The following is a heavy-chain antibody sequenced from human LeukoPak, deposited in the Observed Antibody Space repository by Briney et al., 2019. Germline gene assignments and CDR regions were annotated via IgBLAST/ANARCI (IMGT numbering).Heavy chain of an antibody. D-gene: IGHD6-19*01. CDR1: GGSISSGGYY. V-gene: IGHV4-30-2*01. Sequence: PSETLSLTCTVSGGSISSGGYYWSWIRQPPGKGLEWIGYIYHSGSTYYNPSLKSRVTISIDTSNQFSLRLDSMTAADTAVYYCVRDPKSAVAADWFDPWGQGTLVTVSS. CDR3: VRDPKSAVAADWFDP. CDR2: IYHSGST. J-gene: IGHJ5*02.